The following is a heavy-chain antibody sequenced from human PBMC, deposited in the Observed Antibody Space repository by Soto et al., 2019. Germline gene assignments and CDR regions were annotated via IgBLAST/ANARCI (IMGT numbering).Heavy chain of an antibody. CDR2: IYYSGST. CDR1: GGSISSSSYY. V-gene: IGHV4-39*02. J-gene: IGHJ6*02. CDR3: ARDRKNDFWSGPKDYYYYYGMDV. Sequence: SETLSLTCTVSGGSISSSSYYWGWIRQPPGKGLEWIGSIYYSGSTYYNPSLKSRVTISVDTSKNQFSLKLSSVTAADTAVYYCARDRKNDFWSGPKDYYYYYGMDVWGQGTTVTVSS. D-gene: IGHD3-3*01.